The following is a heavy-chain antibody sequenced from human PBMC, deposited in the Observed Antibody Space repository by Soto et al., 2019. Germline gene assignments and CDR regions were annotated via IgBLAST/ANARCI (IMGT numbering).Heavy chain of an antibody. D-gene: IGHD2-15*01. CDR3: ARVSAATNYMDV. J-gene: IGHJ6*03. V-gene: IGHV1-69*02. CDR2: IIPILGIA. Sequence: SVKVSCKASGGTFSSYTISWVRQAPGQGLEWMGRIIPILGIANYAQKFQGRVTITADKSTSTAYMELSSLRSEDAAVYYCARVSAATNYMDVWGKGTTVTVSS. CDR1: GGTFSSYT.